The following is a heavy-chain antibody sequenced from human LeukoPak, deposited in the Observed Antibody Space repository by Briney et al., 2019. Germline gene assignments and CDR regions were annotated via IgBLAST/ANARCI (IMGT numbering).Heavy chain of an antibody. CDR1: GFTFSSYS. Sequence: GGSLRLSCAASGFTFSSYSMNWVRQAPGKGLEWVGRIKSKTDGGTTDYAAPVKGKFTISRDDSKNTLYLQMNSLKTEDTAVYYCTTVFSGYDLGDYWGQGTLVTVSS. CDR3: TTVFSGYDLGDY. V-gene: IGHV3-15*01. CDR2: IKSKTDGGTT. D-gene: IGHD5-12*01. J-gene: IGHJ4*02.